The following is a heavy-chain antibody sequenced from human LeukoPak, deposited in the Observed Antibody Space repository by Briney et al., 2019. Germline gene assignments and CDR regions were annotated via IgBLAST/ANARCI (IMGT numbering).Heavy chain of an antibody. CDR1: GFSFSGST. CDR2: IRNKGNDYAT. J-gene: IGHJ4*02. Sequence: GGSLTLSCAASGFSFSGSTMHWVRQASGKGLEWIVRIRNKGNDYATAYSASVKGRFTISRDDSKNTAYLRLNSLKTEDTAVYYCTSYYYYDSSSPNGLVWYWGQGTLVTVSS. D-gene: IGHD3-22*01. CDR3: TSYYYYDSSSPNGLVWY. V-gene: IGHV3-73*01.